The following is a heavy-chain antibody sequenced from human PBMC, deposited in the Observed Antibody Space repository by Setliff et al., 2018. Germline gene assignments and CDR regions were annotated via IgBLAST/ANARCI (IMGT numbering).Heavy chain of an antibody. D-gene: IGHD2-15*01. CDR3: FIVVVVAAHY. Sequence: LRLSCAASGFTFIDYYMNWIRQTPRKGLEWISHIDPRGSPVDYVDSVKGRFTISRDNTKNLVYLQMNSLKTEDTAVYYCFIVVVVAAHYWGQGTLVTVSS. V-gene: IGHV3-11*01. J-gene: IGHJ4*02. CDR1: GFTFIDYY. CDR2: IDPRGSPV.